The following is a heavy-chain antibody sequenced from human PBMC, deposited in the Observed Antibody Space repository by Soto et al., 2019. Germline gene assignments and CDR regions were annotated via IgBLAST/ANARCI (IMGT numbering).Heavy chain of an antibody. J-gene: IGHJ5*02. Sequence: GGSLSLSCAAAGFTFSSYGMHLVRQAPGKGLEWVSSIISSSSYICYADAVKGRFTISRDNAENSLYLQMNSLRSEDTAVYYCARDREFGYYDSSGYYWFDPWGQGTLVTVSS. CDR2: IISSSSYI. D-gene: IGHD3-22*01. CDR1: GFTFSSYG. CDR3: ARDREFGYYDSSGYYWFDP. V-gene: IGHV3-21*04.